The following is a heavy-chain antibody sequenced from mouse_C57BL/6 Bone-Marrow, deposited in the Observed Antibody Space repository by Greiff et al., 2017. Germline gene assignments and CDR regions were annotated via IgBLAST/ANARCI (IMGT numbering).Heavy chain of an antibody. CDR3: ARHAVLRSYFDY. J-gene: IGHJ2*01. V-gene: IGHV5-6*01. D-gene: IGHD1-1*01. CDR2: LSSGGSYT. CDR1: GFTFSSYG. Sequence: EVPGVESGGDLVTPGGSLKLSCAASGFTFSSYGMSWVRPTPATRLEWVATLSSGGSYTDSPDSVKGRFTISSDNAKNPLYLQRSSLKYEDTAMYNWARHAVLRSYFDYWGQGTTLTVAS.